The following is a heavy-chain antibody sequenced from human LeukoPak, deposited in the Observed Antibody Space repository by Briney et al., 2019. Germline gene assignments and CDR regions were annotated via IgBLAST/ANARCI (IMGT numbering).Heavy chain of an antibody. CDR2: IKQDGSEK. CDR1: GFTFSSYW. Sequence: GGSLRLSCAASGFTFSSYWMSWVRQAPGKGLEWVANIKQDGSEKYYVDSVKGRFTISRDNAKNSLYLQMNSLRAEDTAVYYCARDPYSGTYSDYYYYYMDVWGKGTTVTVSS. D-gene: IGHD1-26*01. V-gene: IGHV3-7*01. J-gene: IGHJ6*03. CDR3: ARDPYSGTYSDYYYYYMDV.